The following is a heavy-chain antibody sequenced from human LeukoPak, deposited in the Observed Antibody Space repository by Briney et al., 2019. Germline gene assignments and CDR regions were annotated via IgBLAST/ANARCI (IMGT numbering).Heavy chain of an antibody. V-gene: IGHV4-38-2*02. CDR1: GYSISSGYY. CDR3: AGNYYGSGNYYSEDRY. J-gene: IGHJ4*02. CDR2: IYHSGST. D-gene: IGHD3-10*01. Sequence: SETLSLTCTVSGYSISSGYYWGWIRQPPGKGLEWIGSIYHSGSTYYNPSLKSRVTISVDTSKNQFSLKLSSVTAADTAVYYCAGNYYGSGNYYSEDRYWGQGTLVTVSS.